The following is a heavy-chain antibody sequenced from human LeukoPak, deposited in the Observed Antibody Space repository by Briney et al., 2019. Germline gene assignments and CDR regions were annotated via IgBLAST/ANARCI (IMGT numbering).Heavy chain of an antibody. V-gene: IGHV3-33*01. Sequence: PGRSLRLSCAASGFTFSSFGMHWVRQAPGKGLEWVAIIWYDGSNKYYADSVKGRFTVSRDNSKNTLHLQVNSLRAEDTAVYYCARDRGTTSSAGYYFDTWGQGALATVSS. CDR1: GFTFSSFG. J-gene: IGHJ4*02. D-gene: IGHD6-6*01. CDR3: ARDRGTTSSAGYYFDT. CDR2: IWYDGSNK.